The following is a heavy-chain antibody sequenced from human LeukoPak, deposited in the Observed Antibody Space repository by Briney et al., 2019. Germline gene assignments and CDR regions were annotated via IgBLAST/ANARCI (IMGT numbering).Heavy chain of an antibody. D-gene: IGHD3-9*01. V-gene: IGHV1-2*02. J-gene: IGHJ3*02. CDR1: GYTFTGYY. CDR2: INPNSGGT. Sequence: GASVKVSCKASGYTFTGYYMHWVRQAPGQGLEWMGWINPNSGGTNYAQKFQGRVTMTRDTSISTAYMELSRLRSDDTAVYYCARIVPRYFDWLSPYDAFDIWGQGTMVTVSS. CDR3: ARIVPRYFDWLSPYDAFDI.